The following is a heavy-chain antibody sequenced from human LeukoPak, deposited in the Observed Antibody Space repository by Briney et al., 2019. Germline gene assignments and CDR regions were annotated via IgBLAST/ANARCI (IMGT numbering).Heavy chain of an antibody. J-gene: IGHJ4*02. Sequence: SETLSLTCAVYGGSFSGYYWSWIRQPPGKGLEWIGEINHRGSTNYNPSLKSRVTISVDTSKNQFSLKLSSLTAADTAVYYCARLRRSRLAEFDYWGQGTLVTVSS. V-gene: IGHV4-34*01. CDR3: ARLRRSRLAEFDY. CDR2: INHRGST. D-gene: IGHD3-3*02. CDR1: GGSFSGYY.